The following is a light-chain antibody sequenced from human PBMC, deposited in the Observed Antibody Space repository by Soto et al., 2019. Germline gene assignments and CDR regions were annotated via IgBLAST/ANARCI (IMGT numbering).Light chain of an antibody. J-gene: IGKJ1*01. Sequence: EIVMTQSPATLSVSPGERATLSCRASQSVSSNLAWYQQKPGQAPRLLIYGASTRATGIPARFSGSGSGTAFTLTISSLQSEDFAVYSCQHYNNWPRTFGQGTKVEIK. V-gene: IGKV3-15*01. CDR1: QSVSSN. CDR2: GAS. CDR3: QHYNNWPRT.